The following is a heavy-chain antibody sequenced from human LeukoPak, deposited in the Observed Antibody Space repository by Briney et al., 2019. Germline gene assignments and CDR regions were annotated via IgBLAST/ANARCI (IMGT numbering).Heavy chain of an antibody. CDR2: FDPEDGET. Sequence: ASVRVSCKVSGYTLTELSMHWVRQAPGKGLEWMGGFDPEDGETIYAQKFQGRVTMTEDTSTDTAYMELSSLRSEDTAVYYCATGDLAYCGGDCLFPFDYWGQGTLVTVSS. J-gene: IGHJ4*02. CDR1: GYTLTELS. D-gene: IGHD2-21*02. CDR3: ATGDLAYCGGDCLFPFDY. V-gene: IGHV1-24*01.